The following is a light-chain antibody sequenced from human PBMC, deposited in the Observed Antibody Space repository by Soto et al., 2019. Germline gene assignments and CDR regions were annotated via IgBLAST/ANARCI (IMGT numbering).Light chain of an antibody. CDR3: LLSYNGPYA. CDR1: TGAVTNGHY. CDR2: DTT. Sequence: QAVVNQEPSLTVSPGGTVTLTCGSSTGAVTNGHYPYWFQQKPGQAPRTLIYDTTNRHSWTPARFSGSLLGGKAALTLSGAQPEDEAEDSCLLSYNGPYALGNGTKVTVL. V-gene: IGLV7-46*01. J-gene: IGLJ1*01.